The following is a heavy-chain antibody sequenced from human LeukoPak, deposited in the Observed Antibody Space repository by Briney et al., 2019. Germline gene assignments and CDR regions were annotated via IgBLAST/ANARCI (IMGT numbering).Heavy chain of an antibody. CDR1: GFTFSSYS. CDR2: ISSSSSYI. CDR3: AGSEYSYGYVYAY. V-gene: IGHV3-21*01. J-gene: IGHJ4*02. D-gene: IGHD5-18*01. Sequence: GGSLRLSCAASGFTFSSYSMNWVRQAPGKGLEWVSSISSSSSYIYYADSVKGRFTISRDNARNSLYLQMNSLRAEDTAVYYCAGSEYSYGYVYAYWGQGTLVTVSS.